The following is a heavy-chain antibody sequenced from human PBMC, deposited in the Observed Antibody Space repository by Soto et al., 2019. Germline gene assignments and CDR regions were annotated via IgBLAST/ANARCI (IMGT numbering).Heavy chain of an antibody. CDR3: ARASSSWYWWFDP. V-gene: IGHV4-61*08. Sequence: SETLSLTCAVSGGSISSGGYSWSWIRQPPGKGLEWIGYIYHSGSTNYNPSLKSRVTISVDTSKNQFSLKLSSVTAADTAVYYCARASSSWYWWFDPWGQGTLVTVSS. J-gene: IGHJ5*02. CDR1: GGSISSGGYS. D-gene: IGHD6-13*01. CDR2: IYHSGST.